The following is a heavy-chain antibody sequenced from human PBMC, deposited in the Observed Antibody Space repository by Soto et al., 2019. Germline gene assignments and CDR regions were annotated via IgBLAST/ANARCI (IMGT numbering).Heavy chain of an antibody. CDR3: ARGRSDYYDSSGYYRSIDF. Sequence: ASVKVSCKASGYTFTSYYMHWVRQAPGQGLEWMGIINPSGGSTSYAQKFQGRVTMTRDTSTSTVYMELSSLRSEDMAVYYCARGRSDYYDSSGYYRSIDFRGQGTLVT. CDR1: GYTFTSYY. CDR2: INPSGGST. D-gene: IGHD3-22*01. V-gene: IGHV1-46*01. J-gene: IGHJ4*02.